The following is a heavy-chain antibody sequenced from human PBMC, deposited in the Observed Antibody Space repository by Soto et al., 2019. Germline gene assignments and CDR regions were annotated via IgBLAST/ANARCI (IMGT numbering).Heavy chain of an antibody. V-gene: IGHV5-51*01. D-gene: IGHD3-3*01. CDR2: IYPGDSDT. Sequence: GESLKISCKGSGYSFTSYWIGWVRQMPGKGLEWMGIIYPGDSDTRYSPSFQGQVTISADKSISTAYLQWSSLKASDTAMYYCARRDNLITIFGVVFRAFDIWGQGTMVTVSS. CDR3: ARRDNLITIFGVVFRAFDI. CDR1: GYSFTSYW. J-gene: IGHJ3*02.